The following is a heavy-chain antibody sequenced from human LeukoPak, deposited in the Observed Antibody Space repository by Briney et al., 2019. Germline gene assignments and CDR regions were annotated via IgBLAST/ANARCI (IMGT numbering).Heavy chain of an antibody. CDR2: INPNSGCT. J-gene: IGHJ4*02. CDR3: ARATLGLWFGENYFDY. CDR1: GYTFTGYY. V-gene: IGHV1-2*06. Sequence: GSVKVSCKASGYTFTGYYMHWVRTAPGQGLDGMGRINPNSGCTNYARKFQGRVTMTRDTSISTAYMELSRLRSDDTAVYYCARATLGLWFGENYFDYWGQGTLVTVSS. D-gene: IGHD3-10*01.